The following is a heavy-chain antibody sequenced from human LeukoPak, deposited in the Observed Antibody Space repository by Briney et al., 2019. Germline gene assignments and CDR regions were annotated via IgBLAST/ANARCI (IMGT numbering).Heavy chain of an antibody. V-gene: IGHV3-23*01. CDR1: GFTFSSYA. D-gene: IGHD6-13*01. J-gene: IGHJ4*02. CDR2: ISGSGGST. Sequence: PGGSLRLSCAASGFTFSSYAMSWVRQAPGKGLEWVSAISGSGGSTYYADSVKGRFTISRDNSKNTLYLQMNSLRAEDTALYYCAKSAGARSWYGVIDYWGQGTLVTVSS. CDR3: AKSAGARSWYGVIDY.